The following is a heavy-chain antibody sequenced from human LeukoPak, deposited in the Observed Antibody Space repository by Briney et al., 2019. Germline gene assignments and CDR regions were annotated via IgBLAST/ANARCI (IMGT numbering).Heavy chain of an antibody. CDR2: ISGSGGST. Sequence: GGSLRLSCAASGFTFSSYAMSWVRQAPGKGLEWVSAISGSGGSTYYADSVKGRFTISRDNAKNTLYLQMNSLRAEDTAVYYCARSRQPGDYNSWGQGTLVTVPS. CDR3: ARSRQPGDYNS. V-gene: IGHV3-23*01. J-gene: IGHJ4*02. CDR1: GFTFSSYA. D-gene: IGHD4-17*01.